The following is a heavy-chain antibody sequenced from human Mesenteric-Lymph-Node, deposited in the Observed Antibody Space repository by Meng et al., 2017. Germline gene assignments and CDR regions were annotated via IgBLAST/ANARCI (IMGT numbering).Heavy chain of an antibody. D-gene: IGHD5-24*01. Sequence: ASVKVSCKASGYTVTGYYMHWVRQAPGQGLEWMGRINPNSGGTNYAQKFQGRVTMTRDTSISTAYMELSRLRSDDTAVYYCARVVGDGYNYEFDYWGQGTLVTVSS. J-gene: IGHJ4*02. CDR3: ARVVGDGYNYEFDY. CDR2: INPNSGGT. V-gene: IGHV1-2*06. CDR1: GYTVTGYY.